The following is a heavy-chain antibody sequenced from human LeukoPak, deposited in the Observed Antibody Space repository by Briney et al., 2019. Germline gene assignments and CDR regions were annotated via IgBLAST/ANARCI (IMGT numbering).Heavy chain of an antibody. J-gene: IGHJ4*02. D-gene: IGHD6-19*01. V-gene: IGHV1-24*01. Sequence: ASVKVSCKVSGYTLTELSMHWVRQAPGKGLEWMGGFDPEDGETIYAQKFQGRVTMTEDTSTDTAYMELSSLRSEDAAVYYCATVDRQWSYYFDYWGQGTLVTVSS. CDR2: FDPEDGET. CDR1: GYTLTELS. CDR3: ATVDRQWSYYFDY.